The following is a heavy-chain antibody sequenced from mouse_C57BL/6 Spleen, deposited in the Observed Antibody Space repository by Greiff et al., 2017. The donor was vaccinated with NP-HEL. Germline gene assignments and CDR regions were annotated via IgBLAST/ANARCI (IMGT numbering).Heavy chain of an antibody. CDR1: GFTFRSYA. J-gene: IGHJ3*01. V-gene: IGHV5-4*01. Sequence: EVQLVESGGGLLKPGGSLNLSCAASGFTFRSYAMSLVRQTPETRLSWVATISDVGRYTYYPDTVKGRFTISRDNAKNNLYLQMSHLKSEDTAMYYCARGYDYDDGAWFAYWGQGTLVTVSA. D-gene: IGHD2-4*01. CDR3: ARGYDYDDGAWFAY. CDR2: ISDVGRYT.